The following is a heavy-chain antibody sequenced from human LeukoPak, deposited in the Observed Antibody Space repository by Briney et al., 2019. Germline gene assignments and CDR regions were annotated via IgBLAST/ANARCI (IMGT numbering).Heavy chain of an antibody. Sequence: GGSLRLSCAASGFTFSSYAMSWVRQAPGKGLEWVSAISGSGGSTYYADSVKGRFTISRDNSKNTLYLQMNSLRAEDTAVYYCARDRIAAAGRSVYFDYWGQGTLVTVSS. CDR3: ARDRIAAAGRSVYFDY. CDR1: GFTFSSYA. CDR2: ISGSGGST. V-gene: IGHV3-23*01. J-gene: IGHJ4*02. D-gene: IGHD6-13*01.